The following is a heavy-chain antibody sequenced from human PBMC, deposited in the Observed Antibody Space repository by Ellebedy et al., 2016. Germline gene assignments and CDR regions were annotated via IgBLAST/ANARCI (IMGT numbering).Heavy chain of an antibody. Sequence: SETLSLXXTVSGGSVDTYYWTWIRQSPGKELEWIGYVFYGGSTKYNPSLRSRVTISLRTSRNQFSLRVTSVAAADTAVYYCARDVSLYSSSPSFDFWGQGMLVTVSS. CDR3: ARDVSLYSSSPSFDF. D-gene: IGHD5-18*01. CDR1: GGSVDTYY. J-gene: IGHJ4*02. CDR2: VFYGGST. V-gene: IGHV4-59*02.